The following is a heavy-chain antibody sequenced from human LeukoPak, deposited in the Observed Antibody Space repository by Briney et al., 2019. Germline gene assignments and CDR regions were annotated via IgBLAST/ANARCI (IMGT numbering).Heavy chain of an antibody. CDR3: ARDGYYDFWSGTMGAFDI. CDR2: ISSSSSYI. V-gene: IGHV3-21*01. Sequence: GGSLRLSCAASGFTFSSYSMNWVRQAPGKGLEWVSSISSSSSYIYYADSVKGRFTISRDNAKNSLYLQMNSLRAEDTAVYYCARDGYYDFWSGTMGAFDIWGQGTMVTVSS. CDR1: GFTFSSYS. J-gene: IGHJ3*02. D-gene: IGHD3-3*01.